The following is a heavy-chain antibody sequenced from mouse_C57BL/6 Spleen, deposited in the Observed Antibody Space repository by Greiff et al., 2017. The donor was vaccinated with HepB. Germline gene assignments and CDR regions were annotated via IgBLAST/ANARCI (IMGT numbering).Heavy chain of an antibody. J-gene: IGHJ4*01. D-gene: IGHD1-1*01. CDR3: ARRDTTVVARMDY. CDR2: ISSGSSTI. V-gene: IGHV5-17*01. Sequence: EVKLVESGGGLVKPGGSLKLSCAASGFTFSDYGMHWVRQAPEKGLEWVAYISSGSSTIYYADTVKGRFTISRDNAKNTQFLQMTSLRSEDTAMYYCARRDTTVVARMDYWGQGTSLTVSS. CDR1: GFTFSDYG.